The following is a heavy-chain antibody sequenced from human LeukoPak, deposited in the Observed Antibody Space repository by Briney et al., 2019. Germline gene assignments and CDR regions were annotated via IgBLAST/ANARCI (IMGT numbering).Heavy chain of an antibody. Sequence: GGSLRLSCAASGFTFSSYWMHRVRQAPGKGLVWVSRINSDGSSTSYADSVKGRFTISRDNAKNTLYLQMNSLRAEDTAVYYCARERELTLDAFDIWGQGTMVTVSS. V-gene: IGHV3-74*01. CDR3: ARERELTLDAFDI. CDR1: GFTFSSYW. CDR2: INSDGSST. J-gene: IGHJ3*02. D-gene: IGHD1-14*01.